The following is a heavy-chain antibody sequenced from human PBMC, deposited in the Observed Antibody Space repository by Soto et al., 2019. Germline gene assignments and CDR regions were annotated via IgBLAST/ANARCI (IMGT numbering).Heavy chain of an antibody. V-gene: IGHV3-30*18. CDR1: GFTFSSYG. J-gene: IGHJ1*01. CDR2: ISYDGSNK. D-gene: IGHD2-21*02. CDR3: AKAGLPYCGGDCYSRAEYFQH. Sequence: GGSLRLSGAASGFTFSSYGMHWVRQAPGKGLGWVAVISYDGSNKYYADSVKGRFTISRDNSKNTLYLQMNSLRAEDTAVYYCAKAGLPYCGGDCYSRAEYFQHWGQGTLVTVSS.